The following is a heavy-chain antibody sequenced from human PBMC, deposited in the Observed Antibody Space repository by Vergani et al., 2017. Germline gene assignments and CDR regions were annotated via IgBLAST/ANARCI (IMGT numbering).Heavy chain of an antibody. CDR2: ISWNSGSI. V-gene: IGHV3-9*01. J-gene: IGHJ3*02. CDR3: AKEGLEKDSFDI. CDR1: GFTFDDYA. D-gene: IGHD3/OR15-3a*01. Sequence: EVQLVESGGGLVQPGRSLTLSCAASGFTFDDYAMHWVRQAPGKGLEWVSGISWNSGSIGYADSVTGRFTISRDNAKNSLYLQMNSLRAEDTALYYCAKEGLEKDSFDIWSQGTMVTVSS.